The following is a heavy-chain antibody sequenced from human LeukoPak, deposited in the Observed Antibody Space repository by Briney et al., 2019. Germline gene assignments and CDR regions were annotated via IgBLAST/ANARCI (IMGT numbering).Heavy chain of an antibody. J-gene: IGHJ4*02. CDR3: ARRLYGDYGYYFDY. D-gene: IGHD4-17*01. CDR1: GYTFTGYY. Sequence: ASVKVSCKASGYTFTGYYMHWVRQAPGQGLEWMGWINPNSGGTNYAQKFQGRVTMTRDTSISTAYMELSRLRSDDTAVYYCARRLYGDYGYYFDYWGQGTLVTVSS. CDR2: INPNSGGT. V-gene: IGHV1-2*02.